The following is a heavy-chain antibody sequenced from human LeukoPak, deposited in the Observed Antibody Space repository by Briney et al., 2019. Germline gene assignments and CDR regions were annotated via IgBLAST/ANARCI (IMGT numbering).Heavy chain of an antibody. CDR2: IYPGDSAT. V-gene: IGHV5-51*01. D-gene: IGHD2-8*01. J-gene: IGHJ4*02. CDR3: ARHLCTKGVCSIDY. CDR1: GYSFTSYW. Sequence: GESLKISCKGSGYSFTSYWSGWVRQMPGKGLEGMGIIYPGDSATRYSPCFQGQVTISADKTISTAYRQWSSLKASDTAMYYGARHLCTKGVCSIDYWGQGTLVTVSS.